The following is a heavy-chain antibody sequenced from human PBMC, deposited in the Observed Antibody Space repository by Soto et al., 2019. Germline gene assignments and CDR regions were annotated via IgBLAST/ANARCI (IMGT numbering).Heavy chain of an antibody. D-gene: IGHD3-22*01. Sequence: PGGSLRLSCTASGFTFGDYAMSWFRQAPGKGLEWVGFIRSKAYGGTTEYAASVKGRFTISRDDSKSIAYLQMNSLKTEDTAVYYCTRDHRENYYDSSGYYPYWGQGTLVTVSS. CDR2: IRSKAYGGTT. V-gene: IGHV3-49*03. CDR1: GFTFGDYA. J-gene: IGHJ4*02. CDR3: TRDHRENYYDSSGYYPY.